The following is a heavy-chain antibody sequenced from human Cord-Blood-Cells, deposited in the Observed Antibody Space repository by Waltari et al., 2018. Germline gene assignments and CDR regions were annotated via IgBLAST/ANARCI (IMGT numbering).Heavy chain of an antibody. CDR3: ARGGGSYYAFDI. CDR2: IYSGGST. D-gene: IGHD1-26*01. Sequence: VQLVESGGGLVQPGGSLRLSCAASGFTVSSTYTSWARQAPGRGLEWVSVIYSGGSTYYENPVKGRFTISRHNSKNTLYLQRTSRRAEDTAVYYCARGGGSYYAFDIWGQGTMVTVSS. CDR1: GFTVSSTY. V-gene: IGHV3-53*04. J-gene: IGHJ3*02.